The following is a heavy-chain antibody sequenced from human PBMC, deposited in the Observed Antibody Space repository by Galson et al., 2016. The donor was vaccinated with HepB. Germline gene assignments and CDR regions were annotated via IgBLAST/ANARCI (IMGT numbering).Heavy chain of an antibody. Sequence: SVKVSCKASGYNFITYGISWVRQAPGQGFEWIAWISSHNGKTKSAENLQGRVAMTRDKSTSTAYMELRNLTSDDTAVYYCARDVGGNYLDLWGQGSLVIVSS. CDR3: ARDVGGNYLDL. V-gene: IGHV1-18*01. CDR1: GYNFITYG. CDR2: ISSHNGKT. J-gene: IGHJ4*02. D-gene: IGHD4-23*01.